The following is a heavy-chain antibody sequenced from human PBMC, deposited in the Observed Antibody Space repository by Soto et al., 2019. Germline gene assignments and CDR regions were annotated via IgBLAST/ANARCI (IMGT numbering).Heavy chain of an antibody. Sequence: EVQLVESGGGLAQPGGSLRLSCAASGFTLSGYAMDWVRQAPGKGLEYVSVISTNGVGTYYANSVQGRFTISRDNSKNTVYLQMGSLRPEDMAVYYCARRARPDFYYMDVWGKGTTVTVSS. J-gene: IGHJ6*03. CDR3: ARRARPDFYYMDV. V-gene: IGHV3-64*01. D-gene: IGHD6-6*01. CDR2: ISTNGVGT. CDR1: GFTLSGYA.